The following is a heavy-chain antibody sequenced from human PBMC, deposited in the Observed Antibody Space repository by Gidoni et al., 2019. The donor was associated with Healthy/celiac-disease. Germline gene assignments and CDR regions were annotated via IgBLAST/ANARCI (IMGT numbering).Heavy chain of an antibody. Sequence: QVQLQESGPGLVKPSETLSLTCAVSGYSISSGYYWGWIRQPPGKGLEWIGSIYHSGSTYYNPSLKSRVTISVDTSKNQFSLKLSSVTAADTAVYYCAREQWLGTFDIWGQGTMVTVSS. CDR3: AREQWLGTFDI. V-gene: IGHV4-38-2*02. CDR1: GYSISSGYY. D-gene: IGHD6-19*01. J-gene: IGHJ3*02. CDR2: IYHSGST.